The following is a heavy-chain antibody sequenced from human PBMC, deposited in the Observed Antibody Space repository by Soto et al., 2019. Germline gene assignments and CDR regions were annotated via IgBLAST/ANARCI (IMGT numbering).Heavy chain of an antibody. CDR2: VNLDGSST. D-gene: IGHD3-10*01. CDR3: AWYYGSGTYSVDY. J-gene: IGHJ4*02. Sequence: EVQLVESGGGLVQPGGSLRLSCAASGFTFSTYYMHWVRQAAGKGLVWVSRVNLDGSSTSYADFVKGRFDISRDNAKNTLYLQLNSLRAEDTALYYCAWYYGSGTYSVDYWVQGTLVTVSS. V-gene: IGHV3-74*01. CDR1: GFTFSTYY.